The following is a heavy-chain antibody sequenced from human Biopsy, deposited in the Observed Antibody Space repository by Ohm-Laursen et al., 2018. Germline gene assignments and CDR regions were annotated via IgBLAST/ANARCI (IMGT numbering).Heavy chain of an antibody. CDR3: TRNGDGGNWDDFDY. Sequence: SLRLSCTASGFTFSSYAMTWFRQAPGKGLEWVSTISGNSDIIYDTDSVKGRFTISRDDSENTVYLQMSSLTTEDTAVYYCTRNGDGGNWDDFDYWGQGTLVTVSS. J-gene: IGHJ4*02. CDR2: ISGNSDII. D-gene: IGHD4-23*01. V-gene: IGHV3-23*01. CDR1: GFTFSSYA.